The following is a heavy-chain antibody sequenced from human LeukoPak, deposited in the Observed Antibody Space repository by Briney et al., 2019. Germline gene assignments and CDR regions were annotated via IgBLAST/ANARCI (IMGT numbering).Heavy chain of an antibody. D-gene: IGHD3-22*01. CDR3: AKDRHYESNVLGY. J-gene: IGHJ4*02. CDR1: GFTFSSYA. V-gene: IGHV3-30*18. Sequence: GRSLRLSCAASGFTFSSYAMHWVRQAPGKGLEGVAIITYDGTDEYYTDSVKGRFTIPRDNSKNTVYLQMNSLRAEDTAVYYCAKDRHYESNVLGYWGQGTLVTVSS. CDR2: ITYDGTDE.